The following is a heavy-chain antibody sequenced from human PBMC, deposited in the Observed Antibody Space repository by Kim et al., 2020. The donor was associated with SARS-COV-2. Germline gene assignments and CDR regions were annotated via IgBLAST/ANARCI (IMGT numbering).Heavy chain of an antibody. J-gene: IGHJ4*02. CDR2: IQQDGDET. D-gene: IGHD3-10*01. CDR1: GFTFNYYW. Sequence: GGSLRLSCTASGFTFNYYWMSWVRQAPGKGLEWVANIQQDGDETYYLDSLKGRFTISRDNAKKSLILQMDSLRVEDTAMYFCARTLSMLRGVIINFDNWGQGTLVTVSS. CDR3: ARTLSMLRGVIINFDN. V-gene: IGHV3-7*01.